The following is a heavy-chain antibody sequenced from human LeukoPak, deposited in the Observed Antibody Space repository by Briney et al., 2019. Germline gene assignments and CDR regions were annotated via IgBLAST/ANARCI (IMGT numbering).Heavy chain of an antibody. CDR1: GFTFSSYS. D-gene: IGHD4-17*01. Sequence: PGGSLRLSCAASGFTFSSYSMNWVRQAPGKGLEWVSSISSSSSYIYYADSVKGRFTISRDNAKNSLYLQMNSLRAEDTAVYYCAREGTYGDYGIYYYYMGVWGKGTTVTVSS. CDR3: AREGTYGDYGIYYYYMGV. J-gene: IGHJ6*03. CDR2: ISSSSSYI. V-gene: IGHV3-21*01.